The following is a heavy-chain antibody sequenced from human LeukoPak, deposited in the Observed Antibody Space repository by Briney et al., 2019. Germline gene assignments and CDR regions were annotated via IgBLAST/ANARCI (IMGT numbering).Heavy chain of an antibody. D-gene: IGHD5-12*01. V-gene: IGHV3-74*01. Sequence: PGGSLRLSCAASGFTFSSYSMNWVRQAPGKGLVWVSRIDEYGTTINYADSVKGRFTISRNNAGDTLFLQMNSLRAEDTGVYYCATDLSGRQDYWGQGTLVTVSS. J-gene: IGHJ4*02. CDR3: ATDLSGRQDY. CDR1: GFTFSSYS. CDR2: IDEYGTTI.